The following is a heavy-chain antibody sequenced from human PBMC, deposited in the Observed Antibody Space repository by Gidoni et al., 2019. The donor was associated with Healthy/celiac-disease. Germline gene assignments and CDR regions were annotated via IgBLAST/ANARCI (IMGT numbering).Heavy chain of an antibody. J-gene: IGHJ5*02. CDR1: GFTFDDYG. V-gene: IGHV3-20*01. CDR2: INLNGGST. Sequence: EVQLVESGGGVVRPGGALRLSWAASGFTFDDYGMSWVRQAPGKGLECVSGINLNGGSTCYADAVKCRFTISRDNAKNSLYLQMHSLSAEDTALYHCARAARNWFDPWGQGTLVTVSS. CDR3: ARAARNWFDP.